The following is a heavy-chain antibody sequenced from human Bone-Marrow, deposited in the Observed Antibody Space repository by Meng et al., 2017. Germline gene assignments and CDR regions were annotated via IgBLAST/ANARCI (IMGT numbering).Heavy chain of an antibody. CDR2: ISYDGSNK. CDR3: ARDVLLWFGDHPDY. CDR1: GFTFSSYA. J-gene: IGHJ4*02. D-gene: IGHD3-10*01. Sequence: GESLKISCAASGFTFSSYAMHWVRQAPGKGLEWVAVISYDGSNKYYADSVKGRFTISRDNSKNTLYLQMNSLRAEDTAVYYCARDVLLWFGDHPDYWGQGKLVNGAS. V-gene: IGHV3-30*04.